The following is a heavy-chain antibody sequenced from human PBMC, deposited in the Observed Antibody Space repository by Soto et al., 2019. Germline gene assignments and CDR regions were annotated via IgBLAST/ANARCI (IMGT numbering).Heavy chain of an antibody. V-gene: IGHV1-46*01. CDR3: ARDPPSCRVAATQTSVDYYYGMDV. J-gene: IGHJ6*02. CDR1: GYTFTSYY. Sequence: ASVKVSCKASGYTFTSYYMHWVRQAPGQGLEWMGIINPSGGSTSYAQKFQGRVTMTRDTSTSTVYMELSSLRSEDTAVYYCARDPPSCRVAATQTSVDYYYGMDVWGQGTTVTVSS. CDR2: INPSGGST. D-gene: IGHD2-15*01.